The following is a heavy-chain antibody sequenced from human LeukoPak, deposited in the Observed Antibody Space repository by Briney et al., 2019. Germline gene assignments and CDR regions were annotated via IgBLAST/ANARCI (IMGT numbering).Heavy chain of an antibody. Sequence: PSETLSLTCTVSGGSISSGGYYWSWIRQPPGKGLEWIGYIYHSGSTYYNPSLKSRVTISVDRSKNQFSLKLSSVTAADTAVYYCARDSEIQRLGDSGSPIISLIDIWGQGTMVTVSS. CDR2: IYHSGST. CDR1: GGSISSGGYY. V-gene: IGHV4-30-2*01. D-gene: IGHD1-26*01. CDR3: ARDSEIQRLGDSGSPIISLIDI. J-gene: IGHJ3*02.